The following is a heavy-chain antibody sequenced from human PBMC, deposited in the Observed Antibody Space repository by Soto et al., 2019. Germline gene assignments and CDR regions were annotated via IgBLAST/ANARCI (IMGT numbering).Heavy chain of an antibody. CDR3: ERAQDLGAYRTTTMSGMDL. Sequence: SXRLSCSASGGTFCDYSRGWFRQIPGKGLEWVSGINWNSETLGYADSVKGRFTISRDSAKNSLYLQMTTLRPEDTALSFCERAQDLGAYRTTTMSGMDLWGQGTTVTVSS. CDR2: INWNSETL. V-gene: IGHV3-9*01. J-gene: IGHJ6*02. CDR1: GGTFCDYS. D-gene: IGHD1-26*01.